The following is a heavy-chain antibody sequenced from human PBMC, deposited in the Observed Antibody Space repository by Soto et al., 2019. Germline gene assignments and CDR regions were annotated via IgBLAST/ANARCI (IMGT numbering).Heavy chain of an antibody. CDR2: IYYSDST. V-gene: IGHV4-59*01. Sequence: SVTLSLTCTVSGGSISSYYWSWIRQPPGKGLEWIGYIYYSDSTNYNPSLKSRVIISVDTSKNQFSLRLSSVTAADTAVYYCARAYYDTSGYGLDPWGQGILVTVSS. CDR1: GGSISSYY. J-gene: IGHJ5*02. D-gene: IGHD3-22*01. CDR3: ARAYYDTSGYGLDP.